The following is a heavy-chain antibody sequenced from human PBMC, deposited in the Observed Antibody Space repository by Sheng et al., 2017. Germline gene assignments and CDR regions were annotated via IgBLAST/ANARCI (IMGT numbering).Heavy chain of an antibody. CDR3: ARAAQSTYYFDY. CDR1: GFTFSDYY. V-gene: IGHV3-11*05. CDR2: ISSSSSYT. Sequence: QVQLVESGGGLVKPGGSLRLSCAASGFTFSDYYMSWIRQAPGKGLEWVSYISSSSSYTNYADSVKGRFTISRDNAKNSLYLQMNSLRAEDTAVYYCARAAQSTYYFDYWGQGTLVTVSS. J-gene: IGHJ4*02.